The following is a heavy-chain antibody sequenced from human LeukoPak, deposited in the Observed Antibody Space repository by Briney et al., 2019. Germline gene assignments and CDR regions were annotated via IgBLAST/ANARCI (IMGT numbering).Heavy chain of an antibody. CDR2: ISGGGGST. CDR3: AKGGTVLRFLEWLLGGSYFDY. J-gene: IGHJ4*02. D-gene: IGHD3-3*01. CDR1: GFTFSSYA. V-gene: IGHV3-23*01. Sequence: PGGSLRLSCAASGFTFSSYAMSWVRQAPGKGLEWVSAISGGGGSTYYADSVKGRFTISRDNSKNTLYLQMNSLRAEDTAVYYCAKGGTVLRFLEWLLGGSYFDYWGQGTLVTVSS.